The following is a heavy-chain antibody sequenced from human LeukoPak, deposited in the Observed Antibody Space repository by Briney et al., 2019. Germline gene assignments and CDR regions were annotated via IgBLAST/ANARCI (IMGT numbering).Heavy chain of an antibody. D-gene: IGHD1-26*01. CDR2: ISAYNDNT. CDR3: ARDHLGSGSYSSGERVY. Sequence: GASVKVSCKASGYTFTSYGISWVRQAPGQGLEWMGWISAYNDNTDYAQKLQDRVTMTTDTSTSTAYMELRSLRSDDTAVYYCARDHLGSGSYSSGERVYWGQGTLVTVSP. J-gene: IGHJ4*02. CDR1: GYTFTSYG. V-gene: IGHV1-18*01.